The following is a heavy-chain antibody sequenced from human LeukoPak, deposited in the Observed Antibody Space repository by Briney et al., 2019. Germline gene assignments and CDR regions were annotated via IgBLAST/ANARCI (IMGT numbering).Heavy chain of an antibody. Sequence: SETLSLTCTVSGGSISSYFWSWIRQPPEKGLEWIGYIYYSGSTNYNPSLKSRVAISVDTSKNQFSLKLTSVTAADTAVYYCARRIDRGWGSMFDPWGQGTLVTVSS. CDR2: IYYSGST. CDR3: ARRIDRGWGSMFDP. V-gene: IGHV4-59*01. CDR1: GGSISSYF. J-gene: IGHJ5*02. D-gene: IGHD3-16*01.